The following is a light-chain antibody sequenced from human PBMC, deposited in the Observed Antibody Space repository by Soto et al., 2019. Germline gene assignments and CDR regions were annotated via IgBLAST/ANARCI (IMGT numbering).Light chain of an antibody. CDR2: TGS. V-gene: IGKV1-12*01. CDR3: QQANSFPLT. CDR1: QVISNW. J-gene: IGKJ4*01. Sequence: DIQMTQSPSSVSASVGDRVSITCRASQVISNWLAWYQQKPGRAPKLLIYTGSSLQSGVPSRFSGTGSGTEFTLTISSLQPEDVATYYCQQANSFPLTFGGGTKVDIK.